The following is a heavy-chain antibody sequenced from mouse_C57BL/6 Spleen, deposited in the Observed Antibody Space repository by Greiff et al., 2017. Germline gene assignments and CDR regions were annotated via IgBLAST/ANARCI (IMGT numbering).Heavy chain of an antibody. J-gene: IGHJ2*01. Sequence: VQLQQSGAELVRPGASVKLSCTASGFNIKDDYMHWVKQRPEQGLEWIGWIDPENGDTEYASKFQGKATITADTSSNTAYLQLSSLTSEDTAVDYCTTLWLRQGGFDYWGQGTTLTVSS. CDR3: TTLWLRQGGFDY. V-gene: IGHV14-4*01. CDR1: GFNIKDDY. CDR2: IDPENGDT. D-gene: IGHD2-2*01.